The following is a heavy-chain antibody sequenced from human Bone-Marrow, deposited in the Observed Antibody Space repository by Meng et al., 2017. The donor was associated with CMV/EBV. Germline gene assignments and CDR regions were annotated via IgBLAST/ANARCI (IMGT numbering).Heavy chain of an antibody. Sequence: GSLRLSCTVSGGSISSYYWSWIRQPPGKGLEWIGYIYYSGSTNYNPSLKSRVTISGDTSKNQFSLKLSSVTAADTAVYYCARVGPHYYDSSGFTGNWFDSWGQGTLVTVSS. J-gene: IGHJ5*01. D-gene: IGHD3-22*01. V-gene: IGHV4-59*01. CDR3: ARVGPHYYDSSGFTGNWFDS. CDR2: IYYSGST. CDR1: GGSISSYY.